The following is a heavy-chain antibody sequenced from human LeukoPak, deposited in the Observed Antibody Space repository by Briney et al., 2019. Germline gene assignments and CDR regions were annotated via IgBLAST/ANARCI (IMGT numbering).Heavy chain of an antibody. Sequence: GGSLRLSCAASGFTFNNYAMNWVRQAPGKGLEWVAVISYDGSNKYYADSVKGRFTISRDNSKNTLYLQMNSLRAEDTAVYYCARDGPRSSAFDYWGQGTLVTVSS. CDR1: GFTFNNYA. J-gene: IGHJ4*02. CDR2: ISYDGSNK. D-gene: IGHD6-25*01. V-gene: IGHV3-30-3*01. CDR3: ARDGPRSSAFDY.